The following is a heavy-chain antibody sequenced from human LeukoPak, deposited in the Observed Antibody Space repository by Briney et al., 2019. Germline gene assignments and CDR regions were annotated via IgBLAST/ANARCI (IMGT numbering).Heavy chain of an antibody. J-gene: IGHJ6*03. CDR2: IYTSGST. V-gene: IGHV4-4*07. CDR1: GGSISYFY. D-gene: IGHD1-26*01. Sequence: SETLSLTCTVSGGSISYFYWSWIRQPAGKGLEWIGRIYTSGSTNYNPSLKSRVTMSVDTSKKQFSLKLSSVTAADTAVYCCARVRGSSGSYEYYHYMDVWGKGTTVTISS. CDR3: ARVRGSSGSYEYYHYMDV.